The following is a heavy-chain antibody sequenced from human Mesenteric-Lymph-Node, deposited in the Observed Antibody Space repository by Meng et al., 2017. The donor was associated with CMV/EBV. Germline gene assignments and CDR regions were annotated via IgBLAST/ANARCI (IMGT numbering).Heavy chain of an antibody. J-gene: IGHJ4*02. Sequence: GGSLRLSCAASGFTFNTYTMNWVRQAPGKGLEWVSSISGSTTYIYYADSVKGRFTISRDNAKNSLYLQMDSLRADDTAVYYCASALEYYYDSSVSGIDYWGQGTLVTVSS. CDR3: ASALEYYYDSSVSGIDY. D-gene: IGHD3-22*01. V-gene: IGHV3-21*01. CDR1: GFTFNTYT. CDR2: ISGSTTYI.